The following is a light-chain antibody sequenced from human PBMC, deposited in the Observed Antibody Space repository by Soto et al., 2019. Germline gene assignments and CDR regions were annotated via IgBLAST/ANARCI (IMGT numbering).Light chain of an antibody. Sequence: IQLTQSPSSLSASVGDRVTITCRASQGIGSYLAWYQQKPGEAPKLLIFAASTLQSGVPSRFSGSGSGTDFTLTISSLQAEDFATYYCQQLFMYPPTFGPGTKVDIK. CDR2: AAS. CDR1: QGIGSY. J-gene: IGKJ3*01. V-gene: IGKV1-9*01. CDR3: QQLFMYPPT.